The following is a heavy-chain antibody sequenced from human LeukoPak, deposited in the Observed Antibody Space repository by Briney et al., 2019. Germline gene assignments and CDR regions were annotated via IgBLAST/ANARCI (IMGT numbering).Heavy chain of an antibody. J-gene: IGHJ3*01. V-gene: IGHV3-23*01. CDR3: AKYRNPDDFGDYVSFSPHAFDL. D-gene: IGHD4-17*01. CDR2: ISGSGGST. CDR1: GFTFSSYG. Sequence: GGSLRLSCAASGFTFSSYGMSWVRQAPGKGLEWVSAISGSGGSTYYADSVKGRFTISRDNSKNTLYLQMSSLRVEDTAVYYCAKYRNPDDFGDYVSFSPHAFDLWGQGTMVTVSS.